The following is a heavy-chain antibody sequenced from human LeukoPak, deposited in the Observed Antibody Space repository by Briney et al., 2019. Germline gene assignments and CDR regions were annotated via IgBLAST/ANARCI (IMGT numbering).Heavy chain of an antibody. CDR2: ISSSSTYI. CDR3: ASGARRTSCLDY. CDR1: GFTFSSYN. J-gene: IGHJ4*02. V-gene: IGHV3-21*04. Sequence: PGGSLRLSCAASGFTFSSYNMNWVRQAPGKGLEWVSFISSSSTYIYYADSVKGRFTISRDNSKNTLYLQMNSLRAEDTAVYYCASGARRTSCLDYWGQGTLVTVSS. D-gene: IGHD2-2*01.